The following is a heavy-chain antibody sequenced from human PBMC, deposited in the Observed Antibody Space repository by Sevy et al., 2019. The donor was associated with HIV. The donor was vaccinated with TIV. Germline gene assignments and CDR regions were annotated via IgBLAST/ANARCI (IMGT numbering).Heavy chain of an antibody. V-gene: IGHV3-48*03. CDR3: ARDQVRFLEWSYGMDV. CDR2: ISSSGSTI. D-gene: IGHD3-3*01. J-gene: IGHJ6*02. Sequence: GGSLRLSCAASGFTFSSYEMNWVRQAPGKGLEWVSYISSSGSTIYYADSVKGRFTISSDNAKNSLYLQMNSLRAEDTAVYYCARDQVRFLEWSYGMDVWGQGTTVTVSS. CDR1: GFTFSSYE.